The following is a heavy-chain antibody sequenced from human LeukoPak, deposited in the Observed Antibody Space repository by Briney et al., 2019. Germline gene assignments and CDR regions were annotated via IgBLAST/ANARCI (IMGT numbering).Heavy chain of an antibody. CDR1: GFTFSSSA. CDR3: AKQLGYRSDGSCYFPY. D-gene: IGHD2-15*01. J-gene: IGHJ4*02. V-gene: IGHV3-23*01. CDR2: ISNNGGYT. Sequence: GGYLRLSCAASGFTFSSSAMSWVRQAPGKGLEWVSAISNNGGYTYYADSVQGRFTISRDNSKSTLCLQMNSLRAEDTAVYYCAKQLGYRSDGSCYFPYWGQGTLVTVSS.